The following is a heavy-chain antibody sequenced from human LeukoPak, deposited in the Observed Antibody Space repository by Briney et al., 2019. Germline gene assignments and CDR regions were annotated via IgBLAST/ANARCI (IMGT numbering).Heavy chain of an antibody. D-gene: IGHD3-10*01. J-gene: IGHJ4*02. Sequence: ASVKVSCKVSGYTLTELSMHWVRQAPGKGLEWMGGFDPEDGETIYAQKFQGRVTMTRDTSISTAYMELSRLRSDDTAVYYCAREPHYYGSGSGDYWGQGTLVTVSS. CDR2: FDPEDGET. CDR3: AREPHYYGSGSGDY. CDR1: GYTLTELS. V-gene: IGHV1-24*01.